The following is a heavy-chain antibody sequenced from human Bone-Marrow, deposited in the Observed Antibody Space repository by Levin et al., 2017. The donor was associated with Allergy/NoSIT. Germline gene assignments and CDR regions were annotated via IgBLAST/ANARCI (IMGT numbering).Heavy chain of an antibody. V-gene: IGHV3-23*01. CDR1: GFIFGSFG. CDR2: ISGSGATT. CDR3: AKVQRRGNPTIVGFFDY. Sequence: TGGSLRLSCAASGFIFGSFGMNWVRQAPGKGLEWVSGISGSGATTHYADSVKGRFTISRDNSKNTVYLQMNSLRVEDTAMYYCAKVQRRGNPTIVGFFDYWGQGTLVTVSS. J-gene: IGHJ4*02. D-gene: IGHD3-22*01.